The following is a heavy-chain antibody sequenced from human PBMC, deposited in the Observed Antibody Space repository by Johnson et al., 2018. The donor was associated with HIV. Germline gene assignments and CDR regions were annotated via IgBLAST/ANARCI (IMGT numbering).Heavy chain of an antibody. V-gene: IGHV3-30*18. CDR3: AKEGRDGTGCVCYSLAFDI. CDR2: ISYDGSNK. CDR1: GFTFSSYG. D-gene: IGHD2-8*02. Sequence: QVQLVESGGGVVQPGRSLRLSCAASGFTFSSYGMHWVRQAPGKGLEWVAVISYDGSNKYYADSVKGRFTISRDNSKNTLYLQMNSLGAEDTAVYYCAKEGRDGTGCVCYSLAFDIWGQGTMVTVSS. J-gene: IGHJ3*02.